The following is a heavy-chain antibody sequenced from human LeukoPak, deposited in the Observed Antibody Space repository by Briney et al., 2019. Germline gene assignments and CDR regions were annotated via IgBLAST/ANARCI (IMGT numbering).Heavy chain of an antibody. V-gene: IGHV1-18*01. Sequence: GASVKVSCKASGGTFSSYAISWVRQAPGQGLEWMGWISAYNGNTNYAQKLQGRVTMTTDTSTSTAYMELRSLRSDDTAVYYCARDPDPIAVAGISHWGQGTLVTVSS. CDR2: ISAYNGNT. D-gene: IGHD6-19*01. CDR1: GGTFSSYA. CDR3: ARDPDPIAVAGISH. J-gene: IGHJ4*02.